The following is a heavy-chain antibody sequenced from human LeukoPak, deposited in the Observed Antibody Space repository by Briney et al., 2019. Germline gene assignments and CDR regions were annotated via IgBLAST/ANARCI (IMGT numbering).Heavy chain of an antibody. J-gene: IGHJ4*02. CDR3: ARAGGYCGRISCPYYFDY. CDR2: INPSGGST. Sequence: ASVKVSCKVSGYTLTELSMHWVRQAPGKGLEWMGIINPSGGSTSYAQKFQGRVTMTRNTSISTAYMELSSLRSEDTAVYYCARAGGYCGRISCPYYFDYWGQGALAAVSS. V-gene: IGHV1-46*01. CDR1: GYTLTELS. D-gene: IGHD2-15*01.